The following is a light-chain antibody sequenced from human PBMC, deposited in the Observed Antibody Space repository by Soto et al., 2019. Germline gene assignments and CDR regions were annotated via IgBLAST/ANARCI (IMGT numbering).Light chain of an antibody. CDR1: QGVSRK. Sequence: DIVMTQSPATLSVAPGERVTFSCRASQGVSRKLAWYQHKPGQAPRLLISGASTGATGIPARFRGSASGTEFTLTISSLQSEDWAIYYCQQYHTWPITFGGGTKVEIK. CDR2: GAS. J-gene: IGKJ4*01. CDR3: QQYHTWPIT. V-gene: IGKV3-15*01.